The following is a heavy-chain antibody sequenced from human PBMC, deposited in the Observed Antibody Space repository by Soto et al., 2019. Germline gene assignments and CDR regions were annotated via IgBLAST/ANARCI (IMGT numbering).Heavy chain of an antibody. Sequence: EVQLVESGGDLVQPGGSLRLSCAASGFIFSNYNMNWVRQAPGKGLECLSSITSSSGTVYYASSVKGRFTISRDNAKNSLYLQMNSLRVEDTAVYYCARAPRPGDYYYYMDVWGKGTTVTVSS. J-gene: IGHJ6*03. CDR3: ARAPRPGDYYYYMDV. V-gene: IGHV3-48*01. CDR2: ITSSSGTV. CDR1: GFIFSNYN.